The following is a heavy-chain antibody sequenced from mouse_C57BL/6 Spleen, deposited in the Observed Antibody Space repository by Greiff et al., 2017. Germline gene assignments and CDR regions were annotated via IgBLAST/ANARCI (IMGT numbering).Heavy chain of an antibody. CDR1: GYTFTSYW. Sequence: VQLKQPGAELVMPGASVKLSCKASGYTFTSYWMHWVKQRPGQGLEWIGEIDPSDSYTNYNQKFKGKSTLTVDKSSSTAYMQLSSLTSEDSAVYYCARAPFITTVVGYFDVWGTGTTVTVSS. CDR3: ARAPFITTVVGYFDV. J-gene: IGHJ1*03. D-gene: IGHD1-1*01. CDR2: IDPSDSYT. V-gene: IGHV1-69*01.